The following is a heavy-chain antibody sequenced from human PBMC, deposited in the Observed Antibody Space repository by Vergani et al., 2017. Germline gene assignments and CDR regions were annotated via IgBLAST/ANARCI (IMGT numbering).Heavy chain of an antibody. D-gene: IGHD3-10*01. Sequence: QVQLVQSGAEVKKPGSSVKVSCKASGGTFSSYPISWVRQAPGQGLEWMGRIIPIFGTANYAQKFQGRVTITADESTSTAYMELSSLRSEDTAVYYCARDPDGDYYGSGSGDYWGQGTLVTVSS. V-gene: IGHV1-69*13. CDR1: GGTFSSYP. J-gene: IGHJ4*02. CDR3: ARDPDGDYYGSGSGDY. CDR2: IIPIFGTA.